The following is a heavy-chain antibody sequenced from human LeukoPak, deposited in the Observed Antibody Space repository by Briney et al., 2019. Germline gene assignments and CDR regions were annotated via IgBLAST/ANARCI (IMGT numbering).Heavy chain of an antibody. J-gene: IGHJ5*02. CDR2: INPNSGGT. CDR3: ARGGVFGVVLNWFDP. V-gene: IGHV1-2*02. CDR1: GYTFTGYY. D-gene: IGHD3-3*01. Sequence: ASVNVSCKASGYTFTGYYMHWVRQAPGQGLEWMGWINPNSGGTNYAQQFQGRVTMTRDTSISTAYMELSRLRSDDTAVYYCARGGVFGVVLNWFDPWGQGTLVTVSS.